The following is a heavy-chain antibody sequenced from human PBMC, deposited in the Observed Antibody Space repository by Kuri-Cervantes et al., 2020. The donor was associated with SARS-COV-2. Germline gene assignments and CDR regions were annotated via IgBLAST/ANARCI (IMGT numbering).Heavy chain of an antibody. CDR1: GFSLRTTGMR. V-gene: IGHV2-70*04. J-gene: IGHJ4*02. Sequence: LRLSFTYSGFSLRTTGMRVSSICPPPGKALEWLAHIESDTGESYRTSLRTRLTLSKDTSRNQVVLTMTNVDPVDTATYYCDRGGEGLAAAVSFDSWGQGILVTVSS. CDR2: IESDTGE. D-gene: IGHD6-13*01. CDR3: DRGGEGLAAAVSFDS.